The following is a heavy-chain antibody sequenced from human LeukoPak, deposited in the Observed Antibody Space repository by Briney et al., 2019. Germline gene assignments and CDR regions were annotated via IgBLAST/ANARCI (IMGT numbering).Heavy chain of an antibody. CDR1: GGSISSGGYY. J-gene: IGHJ4*02. Sequence: SQTLSLTCTVSGGSISSGGYYWSWIRQHPGKGLEWIGYIYYSGSTYYNPSLKSRVTISVDTSKNQFSLKLSSVTAADTAVYYCARAYHDSSGDDYFDYWGQGTLDAVSS. D-gene: IGHD3-22*01. V-gene: IGHV4-31*03. CDR2: IYYSGST. CDR3: ARAYHDSSGDDYFDY.